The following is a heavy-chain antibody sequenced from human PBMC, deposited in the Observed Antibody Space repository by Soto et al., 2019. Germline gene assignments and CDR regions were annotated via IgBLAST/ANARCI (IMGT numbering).Heavy chain of an antibody. D-gene: IGHD1-7*01. V-gene: IGHV3-9*01. J-gene: IGHJ4*02. CDR1: GFTFDDYA. CDR3: AKDLSPNWNYEGFDY. Sequence: GGSLRLSCAASGFTFDDYAMHWVRQAPGKGLEWVSGISWNSGSIGYADSVKGRFTISRDNAKNSLYLQMNSLRAEDTALYYCAKDLSPNWNYEGFDYWGQGTLVTVSS. CDR2: ISWNSGSI.